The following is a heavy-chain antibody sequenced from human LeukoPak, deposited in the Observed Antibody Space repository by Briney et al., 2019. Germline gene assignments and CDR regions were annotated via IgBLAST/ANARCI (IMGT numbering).Heavy chain of an antibody. CDR1: GGSFSGYY. CDR2: INHSGST. J-gene: IGHJ5*02. Sequence: PPETLSLTCAVYGGSFSGYYWSWIRQPPGKGLEWIGEINHSGSTNYNPSLKSRVTISVDTSKNQFSLKLSSVTAADTAVYYCARSGYYYVMKGFDPWGQGTLVTVSS. V-gene: IGHV4-34*01. D-gene: IGHD3-22*01. CDR3: ARSGYYYVMKGFDP.